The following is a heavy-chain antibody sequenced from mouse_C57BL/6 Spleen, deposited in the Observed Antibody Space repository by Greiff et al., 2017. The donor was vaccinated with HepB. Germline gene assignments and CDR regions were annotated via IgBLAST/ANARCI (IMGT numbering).Heavy chain of an antibody. V-gene: IGHV5-9-1*02. J-gene: IGHJ4*01. CDR1: GFTFSSYA. CDR2: ISSGGDYI. Sequence: EVQLVESGEGLVKPGGSLKLSCAASGFTFSSYAMSWVRQTPEKRLEWVAYISSGGDYIYYADTVKGRFTISRDNARDTLYLQMSSLKSEDTAMYYCTRVNSYYAMDYWGQGTSVTVSS. CDR3: TRVNSYYAMDY. D-gene: IGHD1-3*01.